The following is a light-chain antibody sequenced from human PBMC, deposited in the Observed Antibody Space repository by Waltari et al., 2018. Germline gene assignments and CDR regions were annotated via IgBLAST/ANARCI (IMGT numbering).Light chain of an antibody. J-gene: IGKJ1*01. V-gene: IGKV4-1*01. Sequence: DIVMTQSPDSLAVSLGERATLNCNSSQSVLYSSNNKNYLAWYQQRPGQPPKLLIYWASTRESGVPDRFSGSGSGTDFTLIISSLQAEDVAVYYCQQYYSDPWTFGQGTKVEIK. CDR1: QSVLYSSNNKNY. CDR2: WAS. CDR3: QQYYSDPWT.